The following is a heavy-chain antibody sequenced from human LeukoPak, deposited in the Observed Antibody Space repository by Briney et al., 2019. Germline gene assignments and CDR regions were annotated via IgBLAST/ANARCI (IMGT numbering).Heavy chain of an antibody. D-gene: IGHD6-19*01. CDR1: GFTFSSYS. Sequence: GGSLRLSCAASGFTFSSYSMTWVRQAPGKGLEWVSYISSSSSTIYYADSVKGRFTISRDNAKNSLYLQMNSLRAEDTAVYYCARVASSGHDYWGQGTLVTVSS. CDR3: ARVASSGHDY. J-gene: IGHJ4*02. V-gene: IGHV3-48*01. CDR2: ISSSSSTI.